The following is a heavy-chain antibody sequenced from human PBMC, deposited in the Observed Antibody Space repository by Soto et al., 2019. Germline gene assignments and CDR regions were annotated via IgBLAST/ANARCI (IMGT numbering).Heavy chain of an antibody. V-gene: IGHV1-2*02. J-gene: IGHJ4*02. CDR3: WSRTRYITNWHCFDS. CDR1: GYRLIDYY. CDR2: TSPNNGAI. Sequence: SVKVACKASGYRLIDYYTHSLRHAPLQALEWLAMTSPNNGAINYAQKFQGRVTLTWDISVNTADMELISHRSDYTALHSCWSRTRYITNWHCFDSWGQGTLVTVSS. D-gene: IGHD3-10*01.